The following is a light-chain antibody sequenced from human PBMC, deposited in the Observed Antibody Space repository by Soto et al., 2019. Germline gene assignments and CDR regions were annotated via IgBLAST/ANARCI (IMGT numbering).Light chain of an antibody. V-gene: IGKV3-20*01. CDR1: QSVSSSY. CDR2: GAS. J-gene: IGKJ1*01. CDR3: QKYGSSPRT. Sequence: EIVLTQSPGTLSLSPGERATLSCRASQSVSSSYLAWYQQKPGQAPRLLIYGASSRATGIPDRFSGSGSGTDFTLTISRREPEDFAVYYCQKYGSSPRTFGQGTKV.